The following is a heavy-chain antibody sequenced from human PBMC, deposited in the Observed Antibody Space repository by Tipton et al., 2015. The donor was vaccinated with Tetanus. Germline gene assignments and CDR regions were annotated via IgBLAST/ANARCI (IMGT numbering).Heavy chain of an antibody. CDR3: ARHVGGYGSPPHDL. D-gene: IGHD3-10*01. Sequence: TLSLTCFVSGGSISTKTYYWGWIRQTPGKGLEWIASISHSATTFYNPSLKSRVTMSVDPSKTQFSGGLSSVTAADTGVYYCARHVGGYGSPPHDLWGQGTLVTVSS. CDR1: GGSISTKTYY. J-gene: IGHJ5*02. V-gene: IGHV4-39*01. CDR2: ISHSATT.